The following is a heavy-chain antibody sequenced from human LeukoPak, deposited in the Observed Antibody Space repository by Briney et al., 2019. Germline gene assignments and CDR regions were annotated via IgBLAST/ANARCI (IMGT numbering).Heavy chain of an antibody. CDR1: GFTFDDYA. V-gene: IGHV3-9*03. D-gene: IGHD1-26*01. Sequence: GGSLRLSCAASGFTFDDYAMHWVRQAPGKGLEWVSGISWNSGSIGYADSVKGRFTISRDNAKNSLYLQMNSLRAEDMALYYCAKDSGSYSNNYYYMDVWGKGTTVTVSS. CDR3: AKDSGSYSNNYYYMDV. CDR2: ISWNSGSI. J-gene: IGHJ6*03.